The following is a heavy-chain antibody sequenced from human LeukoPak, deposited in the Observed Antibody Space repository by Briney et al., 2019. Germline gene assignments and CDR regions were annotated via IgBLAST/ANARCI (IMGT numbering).Heavy chain of an antibody. CDR2: IYYTGST. CDR3: ARDKPGIGHAFDI. V-gene: IGHV4-39*07. J-gene: IGHJ3*02. D-gene: IGHD3-16*01. Sequence: SETLSLTCSVSGGSISSSDYDWGWIRQPPGKGLDWSANIYYTGSTYYNPSLKSRVTISVDTSKNQFSLKLSSVTAADTAVYYCARDKPGIGHAFDIWGQGTMVTVSS. CDR1: GGSISSSDYD.